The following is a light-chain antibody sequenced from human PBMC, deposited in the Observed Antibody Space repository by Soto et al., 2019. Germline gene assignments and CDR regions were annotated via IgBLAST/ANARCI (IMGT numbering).Light chain of an antibody. Sequence: ALTQPASVSGSPGQSITISCTGTSSDVGSYNLVSWYQQHPGKAPKLMIYEGSKRPSGVSNRFSGSKSGNTASLTISGLQAEDEADYYCCSYAGSSAYVFGTGTKVTVL. V-gene: IGLV2-23*01. J-gene: IGLJ1*01. CDR2: EGS. CDR3: CSYAGSSAYV. CDR1: SSDVGSYNL.